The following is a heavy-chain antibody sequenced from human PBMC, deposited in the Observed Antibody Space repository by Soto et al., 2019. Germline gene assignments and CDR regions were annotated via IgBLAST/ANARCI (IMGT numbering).Heavy chain of an antibody. CDR1: GGTFSRYT. V-gene: IGHV1-69*02. D-gene: IGHD3-10*01. J-gene: IGHJ5*02. Sequence: QVQLVQSGAEVKKPGSSVKVSCKASGGTFSRYTINWVRQAPGQGLEWMGRIIPIAAIANYTQKCQGRVTITVAKSSTTAYLELSRLRSDDTAVYYCARGSTLVRGAPSWFDHWGQGTLVTVSA. CDR3: ARGSTLVRGAPSWFDH. CDR2: IIPIAAIA.